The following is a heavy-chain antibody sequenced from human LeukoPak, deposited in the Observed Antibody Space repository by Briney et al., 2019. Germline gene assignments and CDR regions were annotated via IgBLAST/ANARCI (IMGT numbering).Heavy chain of an antibody. CDR2: ISYDGSNK. V-gene: IGHV3-30*18. CDR1: GFTFSSSG. D-gene: IGHD1-26*01. Sequence: PGRSLRLSCAASGFTFSSSGMHWVRQAPGKGLEWVAVISYDGSNKDYADSVMGRFTISRDNSKNTLYLQMNSLSAEDTAVYYCAKTGGSYPFDYWGQGTLVTVSS. CDR3: AKTGGSYPFDY. J-gene: IGHJ4*02.